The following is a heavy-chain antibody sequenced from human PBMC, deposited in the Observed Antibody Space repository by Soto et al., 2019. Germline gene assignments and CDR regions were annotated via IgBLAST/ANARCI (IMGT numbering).Heavy chain of an antibody. CDR3: AKGAGDRLSLGMDV. J-gene: IGHJ6*02. CDR1: GFSISDYG. D-gene: IGHD1-26*01. V-gene: IGHV3-30*18. CDR2: ISYDGSNT. Sequence: QVQLVESGGGVVQPGWYLRLYCAASGFSISDYGMEWVRQAPGKGLEWVALISYDGSNTYYADSVKGRFTISRDNSKDTLFLQMTGLRREDTAVYYCAKGAGDRLSLGMDVWGQGTTVTVSS.